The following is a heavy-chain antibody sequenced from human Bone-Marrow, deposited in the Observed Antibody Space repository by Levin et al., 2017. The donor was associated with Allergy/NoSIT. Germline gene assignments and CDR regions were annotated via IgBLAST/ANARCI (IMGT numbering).Heavy chain of an antibody. D-gene: IGHD6-19*01. Sequence: PGGSLRLSCEVSGVTVSDHGMHWVRQAPGRGLEWVAVLWSDGSAKLYADSVQGRFTVSRENSKNTFYLQMNSLRVEDTAIYYCASGRIAEGGLPFDYWGQGTLVTVSS. V-gene: IGHV3-33*01. CDR1: GVTVSDHG. CDR3: ASGRIAEGGLPFDY. CDR2: LWSDGSAK. J-gene: IGHJ4*01.